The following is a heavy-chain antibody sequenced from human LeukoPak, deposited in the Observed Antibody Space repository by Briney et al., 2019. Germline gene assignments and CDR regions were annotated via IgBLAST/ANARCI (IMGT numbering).Heavy chain of an antibody. V-gene: IGHV3-48*03. CDR2: ISSSGSTI. CDR3: ARERGSGWYKEGIFDY. D-gene: IGHD6-19*01. J-gene: IGHJ4*02. CDR1: GFTFSSYE. Sequence: PGGSLRLSCAASGFTFSSYEMNWVRQAPGKGLEWVSYISSSGSTIYYADSVKGRFTISRDNAKNSLYLQRNSLRAEDTAVYYCARERGSGWYKEGIFDYWGQGTLVTVSS.